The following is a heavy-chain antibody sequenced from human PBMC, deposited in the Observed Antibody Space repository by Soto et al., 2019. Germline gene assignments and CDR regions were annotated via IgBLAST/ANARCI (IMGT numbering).Heavy chain of an antibody. CDR2: IYWDDDK. Sequence: QITLKESGPTLVKPTQTLTLTCTFSGFSLSTSGVGVGWIRQPPGKALEWLALIYWDDDKRYSPSLKSRLTNTKDTSKNQVVLTMTNMDPVDTATYYCAHSSSYFDWLLSYYFDYWGQGTLVTVSS. D-gene: IGHD3-9*01. V-gene: IGHV2-5*02. CDR1: GFSLSTSGVG. J-gene: IGHJ4*02. CDR3: AHSSSYFDWLLSYYFDY.